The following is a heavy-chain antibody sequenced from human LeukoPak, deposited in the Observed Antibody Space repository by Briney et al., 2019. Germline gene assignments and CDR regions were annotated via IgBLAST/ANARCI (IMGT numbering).Heavy chain of an antibody. Sequence: GGSLRLSCAASGFTFNTYNMNWVRQAPGKGLEWVSSISTSSGHIYYADSVKGRFTISRDNAKNSLYPQMNSPRAEDTAVYYCAPDTIFGAYWGQGTLVTVSS. J-gene: IGHJ4*02. CDR1: GFTFNTYN. V-gene: IGHV3-21*01. CDR3: APDTIFGAY. D-gene: IGHD3-3*01. CDR2: ISTSSGHI.